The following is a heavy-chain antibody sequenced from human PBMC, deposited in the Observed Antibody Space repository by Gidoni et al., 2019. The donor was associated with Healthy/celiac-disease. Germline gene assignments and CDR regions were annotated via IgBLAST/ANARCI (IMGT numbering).Heavy chain of an antibody. V-gene: IGHV4-59*01. CDR3: ARVSSSGWSIFDY. CDR1: AGSISSYY. J-gene: IGHJ4*02. Sequence: QVQLQESGPGLVKPSETLSLTCTVSAGSISSYYWSWIRQPPGKGLEWIGYIYYSGSTNYHPSLKSRVTISVDTSKNQFSLKLSAVTAADTAVYYCARVSSSGWSIFDYWGQGTLVTVSS. D-gene: IGHD6-19*01. CDR2: IYYSGST.